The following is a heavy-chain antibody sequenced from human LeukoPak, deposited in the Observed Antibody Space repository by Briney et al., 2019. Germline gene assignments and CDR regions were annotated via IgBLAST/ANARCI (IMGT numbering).Heavy chain of an antibody. CDR1: GGSISSSNW. D-gene: IGHD2-2*01. V-gene: IGHV4-4*02. Sequence: SETLSLTCAVSGGSISSSNWWSWVRQPPGKGLEWIGEINHSGSTNYNPSLKSRVTISVDTSKNQFSLKLSSVTAADTAVYYCARGGSSNIWGQGTMVTVSS. CDR3: ARGGSSNI. CDR2: INHSGST. J-gene: IGHJ3*02.